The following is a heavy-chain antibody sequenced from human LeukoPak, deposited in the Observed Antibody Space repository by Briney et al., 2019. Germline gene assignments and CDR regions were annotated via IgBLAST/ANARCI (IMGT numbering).Heavy chain of an antibody. J-gene: IGHJ4*02. CDR1: GFTFSNYA. V-gene: IGHV3-23*01. CDR3: PKEGWDS. Sequence: GGSLRLSCAASGFTFSNYAMSWVRQAPGKGLEWVSSISDSASSTFYADSVKGRFTISRDNSRNTVYLQMNSLRVEDTAVHYCPKEGWDSWGQGALVIVSS. CDR2: ISDSASST.